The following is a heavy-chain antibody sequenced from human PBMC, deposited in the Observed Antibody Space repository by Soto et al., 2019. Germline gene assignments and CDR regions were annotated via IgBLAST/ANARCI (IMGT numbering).Heavy chain of an antibody. V-gene: IGHV1-8*01. J-gene: IGHJ5*02. CDR3: ARGTYYDFWSGYYWLTANNWFDP. D-gene: IGHD3-3*01. CDR1: GYTFTSYD. Sequence: GASVKVSCKASGYTFTSYDINWVRQATGQGLEWMGWMNPNSGNTGYAQKFQGRVTMTRNTSISTAYMELSSLRSEDTAVYYCARGTYYDFWSGYYWLTANNWFDPWGQGTLVTVSS. CDR2: MNPNSGNT.